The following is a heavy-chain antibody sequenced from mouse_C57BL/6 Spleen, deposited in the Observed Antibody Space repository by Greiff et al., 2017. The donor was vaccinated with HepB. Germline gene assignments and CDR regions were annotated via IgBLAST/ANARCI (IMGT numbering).Heavy chain of an antibody. D-gene: IGHD2-3*01. CDR1: GYTFTSYD. CDR3: ARRGPYEGDQAWFAY. Sequence: QVQLKQSGPELVKPGASVKLSCKASGYTFTSYDINWVKQRPGQGLEWIGWIYPRDGSTKYNEKFKGKATLTVDTSSSTAYMELHSLTSEDSAVYFCARRGPYEGDQAWFAYWGQGTLVTVSA. J-gene: IGHJ3*01. CDR2: IYPRDGST. V-gene: IGHV1-85*01.